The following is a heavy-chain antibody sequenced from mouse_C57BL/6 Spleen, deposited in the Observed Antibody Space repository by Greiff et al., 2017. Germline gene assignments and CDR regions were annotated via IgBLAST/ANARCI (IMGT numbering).Heavy chain of an antibody. CDR2: IDPSDSET. V-gene: IGHV1-52*01. D-gene: IGHD1-1*01. CDR1: GYTFTSYW. Sequence: VQLQQPGAELVRPGSSVKLSCKASGYTFTSYWMHWVKQRPIQGLEWIGNIDPSDSETHYNQKFKDKATLTVDKSSSTAYMQLSSLTSEDSAVYYCARRPVVAGNWYFDVWGTGTTVTVSS. CDR3: ARRPVVAGNWYFDV. J-gene: IGHJ1*03.